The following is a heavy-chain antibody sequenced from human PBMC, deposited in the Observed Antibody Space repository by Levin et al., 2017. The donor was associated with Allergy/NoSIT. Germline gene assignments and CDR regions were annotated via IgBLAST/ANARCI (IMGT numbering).Heavy chain of an antibody. CDR3: VKARETFYDSRSDY. CDR1: GFTFSSFA. J-gene: IGHJ4*02. V-gene: IGHV3-64D*06. CDR2: ITNNGGRT. D-gene: IGHD3-22*01. Sequence: PGGSLRLSCSASGFTFSSFAMHWVRQAPGKGLDYVSAITNNGGRTYYADSVKGRFTISRDNAKNTLYLQMSSLRAEDTAVYYCVKARETFYDSRSDYWGQGTLVTVSS.